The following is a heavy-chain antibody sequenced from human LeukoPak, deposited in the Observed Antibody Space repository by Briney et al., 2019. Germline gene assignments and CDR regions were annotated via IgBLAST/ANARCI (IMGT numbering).Heavy chain of an antibody. CDR3: ARGDSSRTYYYYGMDV. V-gene: IGHV3-7*03. Sequence: PGGSLRLSCATSGFTFSSYWMSWVRQAPGKGPEWVAFINQDGSKKYFVGSLKGRFTISRDNSKNTLYLQMNSLRAEDTAVYYCARGDSSRTYYYYGMDVWGQGTTVTVSS. J-gene: IGHJ6*02. D-gene: IGHD6-13*01. CDR2: INQDGSKK. CDR1: GFTFSSYW.